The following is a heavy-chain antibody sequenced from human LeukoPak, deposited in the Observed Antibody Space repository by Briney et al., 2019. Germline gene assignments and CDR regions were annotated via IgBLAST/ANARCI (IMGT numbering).Heavy chain of an antibody. CDR2: INPSGGST. D-gene: IGHD3-22*01. CDR1: GYTFTSYY. J-gene: IGHJ3*02. Sequence: ASVKVSCKASGYTFTSYYMHWVRQAPGQGLEWMGIINPSGGSTSYAQKFQGRVTMTRDTSTRTVYMELSSLRSEDTAVYYCARVKPNYYDSSAYGTFDIWGQGTMVTVSS. CDR3: ARVKPNYYDSSAYGTFDI. V-gene: IGHV1-46*01.